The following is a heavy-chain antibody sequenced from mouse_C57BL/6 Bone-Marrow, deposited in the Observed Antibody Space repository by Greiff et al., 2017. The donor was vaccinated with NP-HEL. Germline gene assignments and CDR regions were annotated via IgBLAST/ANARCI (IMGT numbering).Heavy chain of an antibody. V-gene: IGHV1-82*01. CDR3: RYSSYRGYYFDY. CDR1: GYAFSSSW. D-gene: IGHD2-5*01. J-gene: IGHJ2*01. Sequence: VKVVESGPELVKPGASVKISCKASGYAFSSSWMNWVKQRPGKGLEWIGRIYPGDGDTNYNGKFKGKATLTADKSSSTAYMQLSSLTSEDSAVYFCRYSSYRGYYFDYWGQGTTLTVSS. CDR2: IYPGDGDT.